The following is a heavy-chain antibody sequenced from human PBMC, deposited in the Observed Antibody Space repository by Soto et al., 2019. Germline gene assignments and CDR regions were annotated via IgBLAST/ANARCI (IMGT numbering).Heavy chain of an antibody. D-gene: IGHD3-10*01. CDR2: IWYDGSNK. V-gene: IGHV3-33*01. Sequence: QVQLVESGGGVVQPGRSLRLSCVASGFTFSSYGMHWVRQAPGKGLEWVAVIWYDGSNKYYADFVKGRFTISRDNSKNMVYLKMNVSRTMNTPVYYCARDPYSSPHNGMHVWGQGATVTVTS. J-gene: IGHJ6*02. CDR3: ARDPYSSPHNGMHV. CDR1: GFTFSSYG.